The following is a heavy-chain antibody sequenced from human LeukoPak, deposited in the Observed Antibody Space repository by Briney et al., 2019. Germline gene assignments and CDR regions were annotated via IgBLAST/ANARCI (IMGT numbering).Heavy chain of an antibody. D-gene: IGHD2-2*01. CDR2: INPNSGGT. Sequence: ASVKVSCKASGYTFTGYYMHWVPQAPGQGLEWMGWINPNSGGTNYAQKFLGRVTMTWDTSISTAYMELGRLRSDDTAVYYCARGGYCSSTSCYVIDYWGQGTLVTVSS. CDR1: GYTFTGYY. CDR3: ARGGYCSSTSCYVIDY. V-gene: IGHV1-2*02. J-gene: IGHJ4*02.